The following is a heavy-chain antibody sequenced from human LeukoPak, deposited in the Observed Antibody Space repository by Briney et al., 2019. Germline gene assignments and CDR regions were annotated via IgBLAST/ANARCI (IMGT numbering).Heavy chain of an antibody. V-gene: IGHV3-23*01. CDR1: GFTFSGCA. D-gene: IGHD6-13*01. Sequence: PGGSLRLSCAASGFTFSGCAIGWVRQAPGKGLEWVSVISGGGGSTYYADSVKGRFTISRDNSKNTLYLQMNSLRAEDTAVYYCAKGRYGSSRYPFDYWGQGNLVTVSS. CDR3: AKGRYGSSRYPFDY. CDR2: ISGGGGST. J-gene: IGHJ4*02.